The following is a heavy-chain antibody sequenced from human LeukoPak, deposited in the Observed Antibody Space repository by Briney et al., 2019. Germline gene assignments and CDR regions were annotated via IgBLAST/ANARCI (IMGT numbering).Heavy chain of an antibody. Sequence: SVKVSCKASGGTFSSYAISWVRQAPGQGLEWMGGIIPIFGTANYAQKFQGRVTITADESTSTAYMELSSLRSEDTAVYYCARYLASYYYMDVWGKGTTVTISS. CDR1: GGTFSSYA. J-gene: IGHJ6*03. D-gene: IGHD2/OR15-2a*01. V-gene: IGHV1-69*13. CDR3: ARYLASYYYMDV. CDR2: IIPIFGTA.